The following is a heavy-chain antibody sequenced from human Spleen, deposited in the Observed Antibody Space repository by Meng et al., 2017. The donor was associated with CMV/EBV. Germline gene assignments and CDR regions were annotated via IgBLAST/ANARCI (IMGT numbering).Heavy chain of an antibody. J-gene: IGHJ4*02. V-gene: IGHV3-23*03. CDR3: ARDAIVATIPYYFDY. Sequence: GESLKISCAASGLTFSNYAMNWVRQAPGKGLEWVSVIYSGVISTYYADSVKGRFTISRDNAKNSLYLQMNSLRAEDTAVYYCARDAIVATIPYYFDYWGQGTLVTVSS. CDR2: IYSGVIST. CDR1: GLTFSNYA. D-gene: IGHD5-12*01.